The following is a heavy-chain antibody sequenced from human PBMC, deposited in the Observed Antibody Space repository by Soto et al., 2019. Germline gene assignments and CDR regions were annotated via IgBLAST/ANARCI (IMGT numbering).Heavy chain of an antibody. V-gene: IGHV1-8*01. Sequence: QVQLVQSGAEVKKPGASVKVSCKASGYTFTSYDINWVRQATGQGLEWMGWMNPNSGNTGYAQKFQGRVTMTRNTAISTAYMELSSLRSEDTAVYYCARGRSTYYDILTGYYYYYYYYMDVWGKGTTVTVSS. CDR1: GYTFTSYD. CDR3: ARGRSTYYDILTGYYYYYYYYMDV. D-gene: IGHD3-9*01. CDR2: MNPNSGNT. J-gene: IGHJ6*03.